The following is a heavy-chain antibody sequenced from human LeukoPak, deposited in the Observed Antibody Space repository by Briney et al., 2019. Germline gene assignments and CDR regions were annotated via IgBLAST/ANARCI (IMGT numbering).Heavy chain of an antibody. CDR1: GGSVSSDNYY. V-gene: IGHV4-61*01. Sequence: SETLSLTCTVSGGSVSSDNYYWTWIRQPPGKGLEWIGCTYYTGNSNYNPSLKSRVTISVDTSKNQFSLKLSSVTAADTAVYYCARENYYDSLTFDYWGQGTLVTVSS. CDR3: ARENYYDSLTFDY. CDR2: TYYTGNS. J-gene: IGHJ4*02. D-gene: IGHD3-22*01.